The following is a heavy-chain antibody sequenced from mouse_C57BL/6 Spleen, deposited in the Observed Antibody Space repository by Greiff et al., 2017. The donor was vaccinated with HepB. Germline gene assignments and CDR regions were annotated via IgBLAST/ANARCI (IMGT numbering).Heavy chain of an antibody. CDR2: IYPGSGST. Sequence: QVQLQQPGAELVKPGASVKMSCKASGYTFTSYWITWVKQRSGQGLEWIGDIYPGSGSTNYNEKFKSKATLTVDTSSSTAYMQLSSLTSEDSAVYYCARKDYYDYEIDYWGQGTTLTVSS. V-gene: IGHV1-55*01. D-gene: IGHD2-4*01. CDR1: GYTFTSYW. CDR3: ARKDYYDYEIDY. J-gene: IGHJ2*01.